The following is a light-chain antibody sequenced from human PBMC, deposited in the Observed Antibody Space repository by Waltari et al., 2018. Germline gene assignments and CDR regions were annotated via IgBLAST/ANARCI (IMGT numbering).Light chain of an antibody. CDR3: SSYTGRNSWV. CDR1: RSDIGGYTY. Sequence: QSAPPHPAAVPVAPAPSITISSTETRSDIGGYTYFSWYKQHPGKAPELMIFDVSKRPSGVSHRFSASASGDTASLTISGLQADDEGDYYCSSYTGRNSWVFGGGTKLTVL. V-gene: IGLV2-14*01. CDR2: DVS. J-gene: IGLJ3*02.